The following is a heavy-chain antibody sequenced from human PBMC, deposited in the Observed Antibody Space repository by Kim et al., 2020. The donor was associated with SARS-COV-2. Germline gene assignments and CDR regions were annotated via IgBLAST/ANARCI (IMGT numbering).Heavy chain of an antibody. CDR1: GFTFSSYA. Sequence: GGSLRLSCAASGFTFSSYAMSWVRQAPGKGLEWVSAISGSGGATYYADSVKGRFTISRDNSKNTLFLQMNSLRAEDTAVYYCAKDRHSSSFFADYWGQGTLVTVSS. D-gene: IGHD6-6*01. CDR3: AKDRHSSSFFADY. CDR2: ISGSGGAT. J-gene: IGHJ4*02. V-gene: IGHV3-23*01.